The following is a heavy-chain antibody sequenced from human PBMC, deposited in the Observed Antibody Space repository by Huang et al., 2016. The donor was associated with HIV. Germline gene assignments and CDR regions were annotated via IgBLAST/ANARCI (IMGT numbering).Heavy chain of an antibody. CDR1: GGSIRSSDYH. V-gene: IGHV4-39*01. CDR3: ARHREGPVAYYSGWGSHLNYMDV. D-gene: IGHD3-10*01. J-gene: IGHJ6*03. CDR2: IYDKGST. Sequence: QLLLQESGPGLVKPSEALALTCAVSGGSIRSSDYHWGWIRQPPGKGLEWIGSIYDKGSTHYSPSLKSRVTIAVDTSKNLLFLNLTSMTAADTAVYYCARHREGPVAYYSGWGSHLNYMDVWGRGRTVVVSS.